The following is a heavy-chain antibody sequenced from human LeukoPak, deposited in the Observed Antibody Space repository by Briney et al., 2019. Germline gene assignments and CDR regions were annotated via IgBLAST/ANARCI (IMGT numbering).Heavy chain of an antibody. CDR1: GYTFTSYA. CDR2: INAGNGNT. CDR3: ARAQDYYYYYGMDV. V-gene: IGHV1-3*01. Sequence: ASVKVSCKASGYTFTSYAMHWVRQAPGQRLEWMGWINAGNGNTKYSQKFQGRVTITRDTSASTAYMELSSLRSEDTAVYYCARAQDYYYYYGMDVWGQGTTVTVSS. J-gene: IGHJ6*02.